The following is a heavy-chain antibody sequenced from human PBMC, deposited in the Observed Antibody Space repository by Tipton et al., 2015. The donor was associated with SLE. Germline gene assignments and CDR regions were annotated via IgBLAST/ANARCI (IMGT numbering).Heavy chain of an antibody. CDR3: ARDYSGSYLDI. CDR2: IYYSGST. CDR1: GGFISSSSYY. J-gene: IGHJ3*02. Sequence: LRLSCTVSGGFISSSSYYWGWIRQPPGKGLEWIGSIYYSGSTYYNPSLKSRVTISVDTSKNQFSLKLSSVTAADTAVYYCARDYSGSYLDIWGQGTMVTVSS. V-gene: IGHV4-39*07. D-gene: IGHD1-26*01.